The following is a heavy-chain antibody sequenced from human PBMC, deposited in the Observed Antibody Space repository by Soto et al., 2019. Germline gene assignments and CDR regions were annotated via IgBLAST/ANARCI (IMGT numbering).Heavy chain of an antibody. Sequence: QLQLQESGPGLVKPSETLSLTCTVSGGSISSSSYYWGWIRQPPGRGLEWIGSIYYSGSTYYNPPLKSRVTISVDTSKNQCSLKLSSVTAADTAVYYCARHLLTTVTSNWFDPWGQGTLVTVSS. CDR2: IYYSGST. D-gene: IGHD4-17*01. CDR3: ARHLLTTVTSNWFDP. CDR1: GGSISSSSYY. V-gene: IGHV4-39*01. J-gene: IGHJ5*02.